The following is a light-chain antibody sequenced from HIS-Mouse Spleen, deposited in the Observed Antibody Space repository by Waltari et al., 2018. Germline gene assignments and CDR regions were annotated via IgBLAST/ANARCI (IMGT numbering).Light chain of an antibody. J-gene: IGLJ1*01. Sequence: QSALTQPASVSGSPGQSITISCTGTSSDVGGSNYVSWYQQHPGKAPKLMIYDVSNRTSGVSNRVSGSKSGNTASLTISGLQAEDEADYYCSSYTSSSTYVFGTGTKVTVL. CDR2: DVS. CDR3: SSYTSSSTYV. CDR1: SSDVGGSNY. V-gene: IGLV2-14*03.